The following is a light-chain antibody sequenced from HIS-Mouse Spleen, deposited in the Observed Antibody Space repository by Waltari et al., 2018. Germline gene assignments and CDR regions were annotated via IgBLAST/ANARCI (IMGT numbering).Light chain of an antibody. CDR1: QSVSSSY. CDR2: GAS. J-gene: IGKJ4*01. V-gene: IGKV3-20*01. CDR3: QQYGSSSALT. Sequence: DIVLTRSPGTLSLSPGERATLSCRARQSVSSSYLAWYQQKPGQAPRLLIYGASSRATGIPDRFSGSGSGTDFTLTISRLEPEDFAVYYCQQYGSSSALTFGGGTKVEIK.